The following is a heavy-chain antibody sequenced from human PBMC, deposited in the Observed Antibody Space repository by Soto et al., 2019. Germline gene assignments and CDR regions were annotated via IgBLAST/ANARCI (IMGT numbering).Heavy chain of an antibody. CDR2: ISGYNGYT. V-gene: IGHV1-18*04. Sequence: QAQLVQSGAAVKKPGASVKVSCKTSGYTFNTYGISWVRQVPGQGPEWMGWISGYNGYTKYAQKFQGRVTMTTDTSTSTAYMDIRSLRSDDTAVYYCARPGTILGRNGMDVWGQGTTVIVSS. J-gene: IGHJ6*02. CDR3: ARPGTILGRNGMDV. CDR1: GYTFNTYG. D-gene: IGHD3-3*01.